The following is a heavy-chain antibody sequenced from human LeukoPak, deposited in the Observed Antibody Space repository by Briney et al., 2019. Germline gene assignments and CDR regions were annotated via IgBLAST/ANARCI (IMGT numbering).Heavy chain of an antibody. CDR2: INPSGGST. CDR3: AKDLDRRRKSQYSSGWYGGY. V-gene: IGHV1-46*01. J-gene: IGHJ4*02. D-gene: IGHD6-19*01. Sequence: ASVKVSCKASGYTFTSYYMHWVRQAPGQGLEWMGIINPSGGSTSYAQKFQGRVTMTRDMSTSTVYMELSSLRAEDTAVYYCAKDLDRRRKSQYSSGWYGGYWGQGTLVTVSS. CDR1: GYTFTSYY.